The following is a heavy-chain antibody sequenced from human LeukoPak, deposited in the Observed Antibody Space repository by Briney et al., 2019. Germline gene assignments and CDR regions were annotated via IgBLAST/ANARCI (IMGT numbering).Heavy chain of an antibody. Sequence: GGSLTLSCAASGFTFSSFGMHWVRQAPGKGLEWVAVIWYDASDRYYADSVKGRFTISRDNSKNTLFLQMNSLRDEDTALYYCAKAPPYSSGWFQYYFDYWGQGTLVTVSS. V-gene: IGHV3-33*06. CDR3: AKAPPYSSGWFQYYFDY. D-gene: IGHD6-19*01. J-gene: IGHJ4*02. CDR1: GFTFSSFG. CDR2: IWYDASDR.